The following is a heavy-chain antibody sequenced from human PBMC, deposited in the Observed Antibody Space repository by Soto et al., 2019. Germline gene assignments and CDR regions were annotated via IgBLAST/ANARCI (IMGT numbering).Heavy chain of an antibody. D-gene: IGHD4-17*01. CDR3: ARDPDDYGDYAYFDY. CDR2: IIPILGIA. V-gene: IGHV1-69*04. J-gene: IGHJ4*02. Sequence: ASVKVSCKASGGTFSSYTISWVRQAPGQGLEWMGRIIPILGIANYAQKFQGRVTITADKSTSTAYMELSSLRSEDTAVYYCARDPDDYGDYAYFDYWGQGTLVTVSS. CDR1: GGTFSSYT.